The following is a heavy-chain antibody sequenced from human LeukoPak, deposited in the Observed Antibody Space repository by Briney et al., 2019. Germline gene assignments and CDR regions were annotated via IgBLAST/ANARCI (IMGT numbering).Heavy chain of an antibody. CDR2: ISGSGGST. D-gene: IGHD5-18*01. V-gene: IGHV3-23*01. J-gene: IGHJ4*02. Sequence: GGSLILSCAASGFTFSSYAMSWVRQAPGKGLEWVSAISGSGGSTYYADSVKGRFTISRDNSKNTLYLQMNSLRAEDTAVYYCAKGRPRGYSYGAMDYWGQGTLVTVSS. CDR1: GFTFSSYA. CDR3: AKGRPRGYSYGAMDY.